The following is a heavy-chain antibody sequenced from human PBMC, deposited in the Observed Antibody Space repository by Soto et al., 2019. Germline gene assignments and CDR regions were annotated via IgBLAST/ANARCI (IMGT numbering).Heavy chain of an antibody. D-gene: IGHD3-10*01. Sequence: QVHLQQSGPGLLKPSQTLSLTCAISGDSVSSNSAAWNWIRQSPGRGLEWLGMTYYMSKWYYEYSFSVKTRLPSTPATARNQFSLQLSSVTPDDAAVYYCTRDRGGLCHWGQGTLVTGSS. CDR3: TRDRGGLCH. J-gene: IGHJ4*02. CDR1: GDSVSSNSAA. CDR2: TYYMSKWYY. V-gene: IGHV6-1*01.